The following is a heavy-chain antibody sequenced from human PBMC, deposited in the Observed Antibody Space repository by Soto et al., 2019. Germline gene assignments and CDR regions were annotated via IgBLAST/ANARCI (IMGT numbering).Heavy chain of an antibody. Sequence: LRLSCAASGFTFSNYAMIWVRQAPGKGLEWVSAISGSGGWTYYADSVKGRFTIPRDNSKNTLYLQMSSLRAEDTAVYLCAKVDVPTAGSFDYWGQGALVTVSS. CDR3: AKVDVPTAGSFDY. D-gene: IGHD6-13*01. V-gene: IGHV3-23*01. CDR2: ISGSGGWT. CDR1: GFTFSNYA. J-gene: IGHJ4*02.